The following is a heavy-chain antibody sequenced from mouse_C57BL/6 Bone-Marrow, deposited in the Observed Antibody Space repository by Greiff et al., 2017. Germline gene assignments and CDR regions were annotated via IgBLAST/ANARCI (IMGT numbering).Heavy chain of an antibody. CDR2: IWGDGST. Sequence: VKLMESGPGLVAPSQSLSITCTVSGFSFTSYGVSWVRQPPGKGLEWLGVIWGDGSTNYHSALISKLSISKDNSKGQFFLKLNSLQTDDAATYYCAKEIFYARDYWGQGTSVTVSS. CDR3: AKEIFYARDY. J-gene: IGHJ4*01. V-gene: IGHV2-3*01. CDR1: GFSFTSYG.